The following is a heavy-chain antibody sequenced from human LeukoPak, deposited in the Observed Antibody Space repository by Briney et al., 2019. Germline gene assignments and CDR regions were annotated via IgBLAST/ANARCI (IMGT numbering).Heavy chain of an antibody. V-gene: IGHV1-69*05. CDR1: GGTFSSYA. CDR2: IIPIFGTA. CDR3: ARDNSAGEIAWWFDP. J-gene: IGHJ5*02. D-gene: IGHD2-21*01. Sequence: EASVKVTCKASGGTFSSYAISCVRQAPGQGREWMGGIIPIFGTANYAPKLQGRVTLTRDMSTSTDYMELRNLKSEDTAIYYCARDNSAGEIAWWFDPWGQGTLVTVSS.